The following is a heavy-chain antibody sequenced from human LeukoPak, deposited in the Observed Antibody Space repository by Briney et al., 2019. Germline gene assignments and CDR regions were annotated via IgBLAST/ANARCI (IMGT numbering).Heavy chain of an antibody. CDR1: RFTFSSNW. J-gene: IGHJ4*02. CDR3: ATGDSYGSYFDY. Sequence: GGSLRLSCAASRFTFSSNWMHWVRQAPGKGLEWVSSISSSSSYIYYADSVKGRFTISRDNAKNSLYLQMNSLRAEDTAVYYCATGDSYGSYFDYWGQGTLVTVSS. D-gene: IGHD5-18*01. CDR2: ISSSSSYI. V-gene: IGHV3-21*01.